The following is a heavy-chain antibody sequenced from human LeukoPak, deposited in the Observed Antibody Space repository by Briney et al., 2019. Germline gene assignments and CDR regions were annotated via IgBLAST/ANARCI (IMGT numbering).Heavy chain of an antibody. J-gene: IGHJ4*02. V-gene: IGHV4-31*03. CDR2: IYYSGTT. CDR3: ERTNYGSGSYYNI. D-gene: IGHD3-10*01. Sequence: SETLSLTCTVSDGSISSGGHYWSWIRQHPGKGLEWIGYIYYSGTTYYNPSLQSRVTISVDTSKNQFSLKMSSVTAADTAVYYCERTNYGSGSYYNIWGQGTLVTVSS. CDR1: DGSISSGGHY.